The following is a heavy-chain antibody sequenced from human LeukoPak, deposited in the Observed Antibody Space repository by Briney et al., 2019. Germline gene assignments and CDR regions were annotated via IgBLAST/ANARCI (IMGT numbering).Heavy chain of an antibody. CDR3: ARGIVVVVAATPGYFDY. J-gene: IGHJ4*02. Sequence: SETLSLTCAVYGGSFSGYYWSWLRQPPGKGLEWIGEINHSGSTNYNPSLKSRVTISVDTSKNQFSLKLSSVTAADAAVYYCARGIVVVVAATPGYFDYWGQGTLVTVSS. D-gene: IGHD2-15*01. CDR1: GGSFSGYY. CDR2: INHSGST. V-gene: IGHV4-34*01.